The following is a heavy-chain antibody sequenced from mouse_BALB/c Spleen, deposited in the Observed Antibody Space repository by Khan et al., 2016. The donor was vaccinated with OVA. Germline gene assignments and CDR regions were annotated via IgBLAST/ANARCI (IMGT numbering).Heavy chain of an antibody. CDR3: ARINYYDGAY. V-gene: IGHV14-3*02. CDR1: GFNIKDTY. D-gene: IGHD1-1*01. CDR2: IDPANGYT. Sequence: VQLQQSGAELVKPGASVKLSCSTSGFNIKDTYIHWVKQRPEQGLDWIGRIDPANGYTKYDPRFRGKATITTDKSSNTAYLQLSSLTSEDTAVYYCARINYYDGAYWGQGTLVTVS. J-gene: IGHJ3*01.